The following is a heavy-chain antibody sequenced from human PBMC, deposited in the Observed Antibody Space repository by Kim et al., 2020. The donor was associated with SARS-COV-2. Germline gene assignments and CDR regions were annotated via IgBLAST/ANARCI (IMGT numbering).Heavy chain of an antibody. D-gene: IGHD3-10*01. CDR1: GGSISSSSYY. Sequence: SETLSLTCTVSGGSISSSSYYWGWIRQPPGKGLEWIGSIYYSGSTYYNPSLKSRVTISVDTSKNQFSLKLSSVTAADTAVYYCARHSRPPFEYYYGSGGMDVWGQGTTVTVSS. J-gene: IGHJ6*02. CDR2: IYYSGST. CDR3: ARHSRPPFEYYYGSGGMDV. V-gene: IGHV4-39*01.